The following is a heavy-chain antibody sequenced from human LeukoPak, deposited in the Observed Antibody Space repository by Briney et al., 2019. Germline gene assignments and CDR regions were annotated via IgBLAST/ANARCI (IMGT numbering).Heavy chain of an antibody. Sequence: SETLSLTCTVSGGSISSSSYYWGWIRQPPGKGLEWIGSIYYSGSTNYNPSLKSRVTISVDTSKNQFSLKLSSVTAADTAVYYCAGGAAYSSYYYYYMDVWGKGTTVTVSS. D-gene: IGHD5-18*01. CDR2: IYYSGST. V-gene: IGHV4-39*07. CDR3: AGGAAYSSYYYYYMDV. J-gene: IGHJ6*03. CDR1: GGSISSSSYY.